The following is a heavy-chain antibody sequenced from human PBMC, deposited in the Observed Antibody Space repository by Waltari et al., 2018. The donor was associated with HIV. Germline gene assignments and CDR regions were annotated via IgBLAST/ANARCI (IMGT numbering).Heavy chain of an antibody. D-gene: IGHD5-18*01. CDR3: AKVREKQLWLRNWDFDL. CDR2: SSSSGSSI. CDR1: GFTFSSYE. V-gene: IGHV3-48*03. J-gene: IGHJ2*01. Sequence: EVKLVESGGGLVQPGGSVRLSCAASGFTFSSYEMNWVRQAPGKGLEWFSYSSSSGSSIYYADSVKGRFTIARDNGKKALYLQMNSLRAEDTAVYYCAKVREKQLWLRNWDFDLWGRGTLVTVSS.